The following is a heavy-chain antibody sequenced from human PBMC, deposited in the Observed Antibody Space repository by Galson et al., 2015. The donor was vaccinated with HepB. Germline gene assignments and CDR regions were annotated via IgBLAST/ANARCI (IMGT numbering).Heavy chain of an antibody. V-gene: IGHV1-46*01. J-gene: IGHJ4*02. CDR3: ARVSDRYGGYHGTGGLDY. CDR2: INPSGGST. CDR1: GYTFTSYY. D-gene: IGHD5-12*01. Sequence: QSGAEVTKPGESLRTSCKASGYTFTSYYMHWVRQAPGQGLEWMGIINPSGGSTSYAQKFQGRVTMTRDTSTSTVYMELSSLRSEDTAVYYCARVSDRYGGYHGTGGLDYWGQGTLVTVSS.